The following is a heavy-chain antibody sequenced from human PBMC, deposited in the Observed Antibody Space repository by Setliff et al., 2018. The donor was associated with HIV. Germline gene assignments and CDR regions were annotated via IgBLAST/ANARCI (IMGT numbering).Heavy chain of an antibody. J-gene: IGHJ4*02. CDR1: GGSINSTSYY. V-gene: IGHV4-39*01. CDR2: IYHTGST. D-gene: IGHD3-10*01. Sequence: PSETLSLTCTVSGGSINSTSYYWGWIRQPPGNGLEWIGSIYHTGSTYYKPSLKSRVTISVDTSKNQFSLKLSSVTAADTAVYYCARYYYGSQTMLDYWGQGTLVTVSS. CDR3: ARYYYGSQTMLDY.